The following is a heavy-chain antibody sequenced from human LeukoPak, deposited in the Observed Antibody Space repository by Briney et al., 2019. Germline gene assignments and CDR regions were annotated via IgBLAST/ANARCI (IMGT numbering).Heavy chain of an antibody. Sequence: PGGSLRLSCAASGFTFSSYGIHWVRQAPGKGLEWVTFIGYDGRNKYYADSVKSRFTISRDNSKNTLYLQMNSLRAEDTAVYYCAKDNAYYYADYWGQGTLVTVSS. CDR2: IGYDGRNK. J-gene: IGHJ4*02. CDR1: GFTFSSYG. CDR3: AKDNAYYYADY. V-gene: IGHV3-30*02. D-gene: IGHD3-10*01.